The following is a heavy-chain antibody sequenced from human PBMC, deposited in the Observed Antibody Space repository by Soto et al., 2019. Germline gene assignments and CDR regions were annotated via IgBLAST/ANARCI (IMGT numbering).Heavy chain of an antibody. J-gene: IGHJ4*01. CDR3: AKEIAVAGDLDY. D-gene: IGHD6-19*01. CDR1: GFTFSSYG. V-gene: IGHV3-30*18. CDR2: ISSDGGTT. Sequence: PGGSLRLSCVASGFTFSSYGIHWVRQAPGKGLEWVGVISSDGGTTYYAASVKGRFTISRDNSKNTLFLQMDSLRPEDTAIYYCAKEIAVAGDLDYWGHGTLVTVSS.